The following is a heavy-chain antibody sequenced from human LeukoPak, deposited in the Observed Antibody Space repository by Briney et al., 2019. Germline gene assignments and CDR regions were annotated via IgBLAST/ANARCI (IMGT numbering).Heavy chain of an antibody. V-gene: IGHV3-23*01. CDR1: GFTFANYA. CDR3: AKERGISYTYEFDY. Sequence: GGSLRLSCAASGFTFANYAMTWVRQAPGKRLDWVSLISGSGSNTYYTDSVQGRFTISRDNSRNTLYLQMSSLRAEDTAIYYCAKERGISYTYEFDYWGQGALVTVSS. J-gene: IGHJ4*02. CDR2: ISGSGSNT. D-gene: IGHD3-16*01.